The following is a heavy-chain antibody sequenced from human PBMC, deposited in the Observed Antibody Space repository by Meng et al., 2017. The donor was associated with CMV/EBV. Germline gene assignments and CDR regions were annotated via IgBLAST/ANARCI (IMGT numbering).Heavy chain of an antibody. Sequence: GSLRLSCTVSGASISSYTDYWGWIRQPPGKGLEWIESIFYNGNTYYNPSLKSRVTVSVDTSKNQFSLKLSSVTAADTAVYYCARENGGGYFDYWGQGMQVTVSS. CDR1: GASISSYTDY. CDR3: ARENGGGYFDY. CDR2: IFYNGNT. J-gene: IGHJ4*02. D-gene: IGHD3-16*01. V-gene: IGHV4-39*07.